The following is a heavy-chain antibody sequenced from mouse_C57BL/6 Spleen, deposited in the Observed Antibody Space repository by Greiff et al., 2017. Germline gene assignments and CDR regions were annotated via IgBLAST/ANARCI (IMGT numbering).Heavy chain of an antibody. CDR3: AILHYGSSPWFAY. J-gene: IGHJ3*01. D-gene: IGHD1-1*01. CDR1: GYTFTSYW. CDR2: SDPNSGGT. Sequence: QVQLKQPGAELVKPGASVKLSCKASGYTFTSYWMPWVKQRPGRGLAWIGRSDPNSGGTKYNEQFKSKATLTVDKPSSTAYMQLSRLTSEDSAVYYGAILHYGSSPWFAYWGQGTLVTVSA. V-gene: IGHV1-72*01.